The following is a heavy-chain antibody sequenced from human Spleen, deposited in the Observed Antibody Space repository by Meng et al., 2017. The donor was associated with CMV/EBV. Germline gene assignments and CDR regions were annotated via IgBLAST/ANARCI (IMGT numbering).Heavy chain of an antibody. J-gene: IGHJ4*02. V-gene: IGHV3-30*02. D-gene: IGHD5-18*01. Sequence: GESLKISCAASGFTFSTYGMHWVRQTPGKGLEWVAFIRYDGMSKYYADSVKGRFTISRDNSRNTLYLQMNSLRAEDTAVYYCARALDTAMVLDFDYWGQGTLVTVSS. CDR2: IRYDGMSK. CDR3: ARALDTAMVLDFDY. CDR1: GFTFSTYG.